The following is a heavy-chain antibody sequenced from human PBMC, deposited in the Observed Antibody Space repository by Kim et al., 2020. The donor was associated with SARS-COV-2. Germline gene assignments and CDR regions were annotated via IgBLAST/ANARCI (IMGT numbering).Heavy chain of an antibody. CDR1: GGSISSYY. CDR3: ARDLVAGILTGKPPVYYG. J-gene: IGHJ6*01. V-gene: IGHV4-59*01. Sequence: SETLSLTCTVSGGSISSYYWSWIRQPPGKGLEWIGYIYYSGSTNYNPSLKSRVTISVDTSKNQFSLKLSSVTAADTAVYYCARDLVAGILTGKPPVYYG. CDR2: IYYSGST. D-gene: IGHD3-9*01.